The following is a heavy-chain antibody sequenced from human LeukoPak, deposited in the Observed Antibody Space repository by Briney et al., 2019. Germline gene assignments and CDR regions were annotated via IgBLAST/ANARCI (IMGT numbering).Heavy chain of an antibody. V-gene: IGHV3-11*01. J-gene: IGHJ4*02. CDR1: GFTFSDYY. Sequence: GGSLRLSCAASGFTFSDYYMSWIRQAPGKGLEWVSYISSSGSTIYYADSVKGRFTISRDNAKNSLYLQTNSLRAEDTAVYYCARDSGYDYWTFDYWGQGTLVTVSS. CDR3: ARDSGYDYWTFDY. CDR2: ISSSGSTI. D-gene: IGHD5-12*01.